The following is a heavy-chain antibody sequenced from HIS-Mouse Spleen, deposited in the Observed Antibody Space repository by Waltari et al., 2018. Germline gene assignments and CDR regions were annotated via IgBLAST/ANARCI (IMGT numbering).Heavy chain of an antibody. CDR2: IYYSGST. V-gene: IGHV4-39*07. D-gene: IGHD6-13*01. CDR1: GGSISSSSYY. CDR3: AREIPYSSSWYDWYFDL. J-gene: IGHJ2*01. Sequence: QLQLQESGPGLVKPSETLSPTCTAPGGSISSSSYYWGWIRQPPGKGLEWIGSIYYSGSTYYNPSLKSRVTISVDTSKNQFSLKLSSVTAADTAVYYCAREIPYSSSWYDWYFDLWGRGTLVTVSS.